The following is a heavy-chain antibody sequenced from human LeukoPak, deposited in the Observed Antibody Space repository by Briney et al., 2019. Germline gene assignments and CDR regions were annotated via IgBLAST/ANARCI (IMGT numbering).Heavy chain of an antibody. CDR3: AKGHCSSTHCYAFDY. CDR2: ISGSGGST. Sequence: GGSLRLSCATSGFTYSSCVMAWVRQAPGKGLEWVSSISGSGGSTYYADSVKGRFTISRDNSMNTLYLQMNSLTAEDTAVYYCAKGHCSSTHCYAFDYWGQGTLVTVSS. CDR1: GFTYSSCV. V-gene: IGHV3-23*01. J-gene: IGHJ4*02. D-gene: IGHD2-2*01.